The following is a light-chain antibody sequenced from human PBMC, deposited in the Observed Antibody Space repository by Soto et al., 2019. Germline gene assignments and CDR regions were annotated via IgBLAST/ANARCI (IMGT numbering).Light chain of an antibody. CDR2: GAS. Sequence: DIQMTQSPSSLSAAIGDRVTITCRASQSIKNYLNWYQHKPGAAPKLLIFGASNLESGVPSRFSGSGSGTESTLTISSLQPDDFATYYCQQYNSYWTFGQGTKVDIK. J-gene: IGKJ1*01. V-gene: IGKV1-5*01. CDR1: QSIKNY. CDR3: QQYNSYWT.